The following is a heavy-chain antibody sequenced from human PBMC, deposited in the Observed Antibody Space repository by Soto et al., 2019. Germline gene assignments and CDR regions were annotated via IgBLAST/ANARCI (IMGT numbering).Heavy chain of an antibody. Sequence: QVQLQQWGAGLLKPSATLSLTCAVYGGSFSGYYWSWIRQPPGKGLEWIGEINHSGSTNYNPSLKSRVTISVDTSKNQFSLKLSSVTAADTAVYYCAREGSGYSYGYRDWGQGTLVTVSS. J-gene: IGHJ4*02. V-gene: IGHV4-34*01. CDR1: GGSFSGYY. D-gene: IGHD5-18*01. CDR3: AREGSGYSYGYRD. CDR2: INHSGST.